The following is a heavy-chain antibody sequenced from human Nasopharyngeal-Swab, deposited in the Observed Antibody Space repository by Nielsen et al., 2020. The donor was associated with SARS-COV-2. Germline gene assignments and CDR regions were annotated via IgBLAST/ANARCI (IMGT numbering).Heavy chain of an antibody. CDR2: IKQDGREK. V-gene: IGHV3-7*01. J-gene: IGHJ6*02. Sequence: GSLKISCAASGFTFSSYWMSWVRQAPGKGLEWVANIKQDGREKYYVDSVKGRFTISRDNAKNSLYLQMNSLRAEDTAVYYCARDGPTHKGDYYYYGMDVWGQGTTVTVSS. CDR1: GFTFSSYW. CDR3: ARDGPTHKGDYYYYGMDV.